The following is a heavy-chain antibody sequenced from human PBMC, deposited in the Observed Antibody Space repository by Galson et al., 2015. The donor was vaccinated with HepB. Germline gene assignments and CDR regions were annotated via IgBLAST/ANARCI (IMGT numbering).Heavy chain of an antibody. CDR2: ISYDGSNK. D-gene: IGHD1-26*01. V-gene: IGHV3-30*18. CDR1: GFTFSSYG. J-gene: IGHJ4*02. CDR3: AKVGYSGSYSLYDY. Sequence: SLRLSCAASGFTFSSYGMHWVRQAPGKGLEWVAVISYDGSNKYYADSVKGRFTISRDNSKNTLYLQMNSLRAEDTAVYYCAKVGYSGSYSLYDYWGQGTLVTVSS.